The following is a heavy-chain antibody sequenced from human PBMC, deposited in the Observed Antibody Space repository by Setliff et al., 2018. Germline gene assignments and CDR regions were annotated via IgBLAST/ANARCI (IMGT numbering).Heavy chain of an antibody. V-gene: IGHV4-34*01. J-gene: IGHJ5*02. Sequence: SETLSLTCAVYGGSFSGYYWSWIRQPPGKGLEWIGEINHSGSTKYNPSLKSRVTISVDTSKNHFSVKLSSVTAADTAVYYCARGLVTIFGLVIMSPPWFDPWGQGTLVTVSS. D-gene: IGHD3-3*01. CDR2: INHSGST. CDR3: ARGLVTIFGLVIMSPPWFDP. CDR1: GGSFSGYY.